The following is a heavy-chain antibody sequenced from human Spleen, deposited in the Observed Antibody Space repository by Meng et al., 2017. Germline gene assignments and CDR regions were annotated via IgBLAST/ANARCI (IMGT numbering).Heavy chain of an antibody. CDR1: GGSVSSGSYY. Sequence: ESLKISCTVSGGSVSSGSYYWNWIRQPPGKGLEWIAYLYNSGSPNYNPFLKSRVTISADTSNNQFSLNLYSVTAADTAVYFCARAVAGTFDYWGQGLLVTVSS. V-gene: IGHV4-61*01. J-gene: IGHJ4*02. D-gene: IGHD6-19*01. CDR3: ARAVAGTFDY. CDR2: LYNSGSP.